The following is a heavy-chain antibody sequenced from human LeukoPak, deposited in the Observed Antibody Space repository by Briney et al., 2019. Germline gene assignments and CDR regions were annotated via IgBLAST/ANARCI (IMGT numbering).Heavy chain of an antibody. CDR3: ARGVISGPIYYYYYYMDV. J-gene: IGHJ6*03. Sequence: SETLSLTCTVSGGSISSYYWSWIRQPAGKGLEWIGRIYTSGSTNYNPSLKSRVTMSVDTSKNQFSLKLSSVTAADTAVYYCARGVISGPIYYYYYYMDVWGKGTTVTVSS. CDR2: IYTSGST. CDR1: GGSISSYY. V-gene: IGHV4-4*07. D-gene: IGHD5-12*01.